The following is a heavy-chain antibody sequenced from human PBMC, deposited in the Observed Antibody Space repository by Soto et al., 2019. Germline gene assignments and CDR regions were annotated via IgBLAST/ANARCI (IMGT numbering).Heavy chain of an antibody. D-gene: IGHD6-19*01. J-gene: IGHJ4*02. CDR3: ARGAGIAVTATSFDY. CDR2: ISYDGSYK. CDR1: GFTFSSYS. Sequence: QVQLVESGGGVVQPGRSLRLSCAASGFTFSSYSMHWVRQAPGKGLEWVAVISYDGSYKHYADSVKGRFTISRDNSKNTLYLQMNSLRAEDTAVYYCARGAGIAVTATSFDYWGQGTLVTVSS. V-gene: IGHV3-30-3*01.